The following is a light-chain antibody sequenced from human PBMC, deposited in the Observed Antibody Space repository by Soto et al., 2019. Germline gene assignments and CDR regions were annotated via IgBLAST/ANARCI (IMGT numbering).Light chain of an antibody. Sequence: QSVLTQPPSASGTPGQRVTISCSGSSSNIGSNTVNWYQQLPATAPKLLIYSYNHRPSGGHDQCSASKYFASASPAISGLQSEDEADDYCAAWDDSRNGYVFGSGTKLTVL. CDR2: SYN. CDR1: SSNIGSNT. CDR3: AAWDDSRNGYV. V-gene: IGLV1-44*01. J-gene: IGLJ1*01.